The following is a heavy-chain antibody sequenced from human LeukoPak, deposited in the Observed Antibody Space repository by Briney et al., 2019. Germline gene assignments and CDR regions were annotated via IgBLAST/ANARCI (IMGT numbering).Heavy chain of an antibody. Sequence: GRSLRLSCATSGFTFSMSAMHWVRLAPGKGLDWVAVISFDGGNKFYADSVKGRFSISRDNSKNTLYLQMNSLGLDDTAVYFCAGGRAGIAAAGFDYWGQGTLVTVSS. J-gene: IGHJ4*02. CDR2: ISFDGGNK. CDR3: AGGRAGIAAAGFDY. CDR1: GFTFSMSA. D-gene: IGHD6-13*01. V-gene: IGHV3-30-3*01.